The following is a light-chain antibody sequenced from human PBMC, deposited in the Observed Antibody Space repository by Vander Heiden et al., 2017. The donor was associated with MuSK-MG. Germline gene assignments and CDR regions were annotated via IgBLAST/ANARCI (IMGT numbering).Light chain of an antibody. J-gene: IGKJ2*01. CDR1: QSISSY. V-gene: IGKV1-39*01. Sequence: DIQMTQSPSSLSASVGDRVTITCRASQSISSYLNWYQQKPGKAPKLLIYAASSLQSGVPSRFSGSGSGTDFTPTISSLQPEDFATYYCQQSYSTPYTLGQGTKLEIK. CDR3: QQSYSTPYT. CDR2: AAS.